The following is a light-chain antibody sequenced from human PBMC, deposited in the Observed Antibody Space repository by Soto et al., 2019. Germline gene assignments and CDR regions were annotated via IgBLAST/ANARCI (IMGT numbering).Light chain of an antibody. V-gene: IGLV2-14*01. Sequence: QSVLTPPASVSGSPGQSITISCTGTSGDVGGYNYVSWYQHHPGKAPKVIMYEVSNRPSGVSDRFSGSKSGNTASLTVSGLQAEDEADYYCSSYTSKIWVFGGGTKVTVL. J-gene: IGLJ3*02. CDR2: EVS. CDR3: SSYTSKIWV. CDR1: SGDVGGYNY.